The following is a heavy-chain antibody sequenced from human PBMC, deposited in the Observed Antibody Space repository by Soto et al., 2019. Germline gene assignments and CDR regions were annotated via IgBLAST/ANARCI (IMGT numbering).Heavy chain of an antibody. CDR3: AREAASGSDV. CDR1: GFIFSDYS. CDR2: ISSSGSTE. J-gene: IGHJ1*01. Sequence: GGSLILSCAGSGFIFSDYSMNWVRQAPGKGLEWVSYISSSGSTEYYAASAKGRFTVSRDNARNSLSLQMNSLRDEDTAVYYCAREAASGSDVWGQGTLVTVSS. D-gene: IGHD3-3*01. V-gene: IGHV3-48*02.